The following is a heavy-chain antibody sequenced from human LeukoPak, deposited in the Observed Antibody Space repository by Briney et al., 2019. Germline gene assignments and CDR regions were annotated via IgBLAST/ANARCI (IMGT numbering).Heavy chain of an antibody. Sequence: SETLSLTCAVCGGSFSGYYWNWIRQPPGKGLEWIGEINHSGSTNYNPSLKSRVTISVDMSKNQFSLKLSSVTAADTAVYFCARMMNGSYSYFDYWGQGTLVTVSS. CDR2: INHSGST. J-gene: IGHJ4*02. D-gene: IGHD1-26*01. CDR3: ARMMNGSYSYFDY. CDR1: GGSFSGYY. V-gene: IGHV4-34*01.